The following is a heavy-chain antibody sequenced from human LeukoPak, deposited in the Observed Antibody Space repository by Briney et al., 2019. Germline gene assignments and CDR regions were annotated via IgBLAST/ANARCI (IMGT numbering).Heavy chain of an antibody. CDR3: ARDLKYYDSSGFDY. CDR2: ISSSSSYI. V-gene: IGHV3-21*01. J-gene: IGHJ4*02. D-gene: IGHD3-22*01. Sequence: PGGSLRLSCAASGFTFSSYSMNWVRQAPGKGLEWVSCISSSSSYIYYTDSVEGRFTISRDNAKNSLTLQMNSLRAEDTAVYYCARDLKYYDSSGFDYWGQGTLVTVSS. CDR1: GFTFSSYS.